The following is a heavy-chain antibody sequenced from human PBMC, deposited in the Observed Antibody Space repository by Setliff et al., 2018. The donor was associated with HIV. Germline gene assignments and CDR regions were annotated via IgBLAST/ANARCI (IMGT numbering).Heavy chain of an antibody. V-gene: IGHV4-59*11. J-gene: IGHJ4*02. CDR1: SDSIFSHY. CDR3: SRGVWAFDS. D-gene: IGHD3-16*01. CDR2: IYYSGST. Sequence: PSETPSLTCTVSSDSIFSHYWSWIRQPPGKGLEWIAYIYYSGSTNYNPSLKSRATISIDTSKNQFSLKLSSVTAADTAVYYCSRGVWAFDSWDQGTLVTVSS.